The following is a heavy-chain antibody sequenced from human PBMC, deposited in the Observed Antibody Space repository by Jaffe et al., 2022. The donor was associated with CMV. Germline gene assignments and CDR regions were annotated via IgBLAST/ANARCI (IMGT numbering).Heavy chain of an antibody. CDR1: GGSFPGYY. D-gene: IGHD2-15*01. J-gene: IGHJ4*02. CDR3: ARGGCNSGTCWYYFDS. V-gene: IGHV4-34*01. Sequence: QVQLQQWGAGLLKPSETLSLTCAVYGGSFPGYYWSWIRQSPGEGLEWIGEINHSGSTNSNPSLKSRVTISVDTSKNQFSLRLSSVTAADTAIYYCARGGCNSGTCWYYFDSWGQGALVTVSS. CDR2: INHSGST.